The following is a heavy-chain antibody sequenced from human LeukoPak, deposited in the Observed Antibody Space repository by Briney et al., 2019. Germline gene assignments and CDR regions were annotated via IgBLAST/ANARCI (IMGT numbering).Heavy chain of an antibody. CDR2: IRYDGSNK. D-gene: IGHD3-22*01. Sequence: GGSLRLSCAAPGFTFSSYGMHWVRQAPGKGLEWVAFIRYDGSNKYYADSVKGRFTISRDNSKNTLYLQMNSLRAEDTAVYYCAKGDEWLLLYLDYWGQGTLVTVSS. V-gene: IGHV3-30*02. J-gene: IGHJ4*02. CDR1: GFTFSSYG. CDR3: AKGDEWLLLYLDY.